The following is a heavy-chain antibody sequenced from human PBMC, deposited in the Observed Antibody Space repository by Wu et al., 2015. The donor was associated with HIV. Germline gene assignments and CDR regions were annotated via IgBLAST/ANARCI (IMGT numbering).Heavy chain of an antibody. Sequence: QVQLVQSGAEVKKPGASVKVSCKASGYTFTSYYMHWVRQAPGQGLEWMGIINPSGGSTSYAQKFQGRVTMTRDTSTSTVYMELSSLRSEDTAVYYCASARRIAAAGEYYFDYVGPGERVVTVSS. J-gene: IGHJ4*02. CDR3: ASARRIAAAGEYYFDY. V-gene: IGHV1-46*01. CDR2: INPSGGST. D-gene: IGHD6-13*01. CDR1: GYTFTSYY.